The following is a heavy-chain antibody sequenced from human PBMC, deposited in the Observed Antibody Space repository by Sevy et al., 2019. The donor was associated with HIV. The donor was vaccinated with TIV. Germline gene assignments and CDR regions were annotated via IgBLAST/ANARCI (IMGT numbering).Heavy chain of an antibody. CDR2: IKQDGSEK. D-gene: IGHD2-2*03. CDR3: ARDGYCSSTSCYMLPRKYYYYYYMDV. V-gene: IGHV3-7*03. CDR1: GFSLSSYS. J-gene: IGHJ6*03. Sequence: GGSLRLSCAASGFSLSSYSMSWVRQAPGKGLEWVANIKQDGSEKYYVDSVKGRFTISRDNAKNSLYLQMNSLRAEDTAVYYCARDGYCSSTSCYMLPRKYYYYYYMDVWGKGPTVTVSS.